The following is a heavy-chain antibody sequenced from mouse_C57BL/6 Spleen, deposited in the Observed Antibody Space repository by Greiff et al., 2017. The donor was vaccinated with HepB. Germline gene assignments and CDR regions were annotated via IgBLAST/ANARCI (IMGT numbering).Heavy chain of an antibody. J-gene: IGHJ4*01. CDR3: ARSYGNFFYAMDY. CDR2: INPSTGGT. Sequence: EVQLQQSGPELVKPGASVKISCKASGYSFTGYYMHWVKQSSEKSLEWIGEINPSTGGTSYNQKFTGKATLTVDKSSSTAYMQLKSLTSEDSAVYYCARSYGNFFYAMDYWGQGTSVTVSS. D-gene: IGHD2-1*01. V-gene: IGHV1-43*01. CDR1: GYSFTGYY.